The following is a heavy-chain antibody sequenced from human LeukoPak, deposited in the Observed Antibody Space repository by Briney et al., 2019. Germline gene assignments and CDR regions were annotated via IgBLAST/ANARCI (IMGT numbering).Heavy chain of an antibody. J-gene: IGHJ6*02. CDR3: AKALSGSDYGMDV. D-gene: IGHD6-25*01. CDR1: GFTFSNYW. Sequence: GGSLRLSCAASGFTFSNYWMTWVRQVPGKGLEWVASIKEDGSDRCNVDSVKGRFTISRDNSKNTLHVQMHSLRGEDTAIYYCAKALSGSDYGMDVWGLGTTVTVSS. V-gene: IGHV3-7*03. CDR2: IKEDGSDR.